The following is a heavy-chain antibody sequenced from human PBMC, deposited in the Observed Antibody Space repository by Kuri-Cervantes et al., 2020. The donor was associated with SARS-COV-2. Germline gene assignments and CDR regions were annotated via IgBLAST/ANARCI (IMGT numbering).Heavy chain of an antibody. CDR1: GFTFSSYA. Sequence: GESLKISCAASGFTFSSYATHWVRQAPGKGLEWVALISYDGSNKYYADSVKGRFTISRDNSKNTLYLQMNSLRAEDTAVYYCARGGRIFGVVIVPYYYGMDVWGQGTTVTVSS. CDR3: ARGGRIFGVVIVPYYYGMDV. D-gene: IGHD3-3*02. CDR2: ISYDGSNK. V-gene: IGHV3-30-3*01. J-gene: IGHJ6*02.